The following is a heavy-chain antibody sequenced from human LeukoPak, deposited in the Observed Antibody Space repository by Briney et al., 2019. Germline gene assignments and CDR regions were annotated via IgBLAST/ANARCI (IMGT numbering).Heavy chain of an antibody. CDR1: GGSISSYY. Sequence: SETLSLTCTVSGGSISSYYWSWIRQPAGKGLEWIGRIYTSGSTNYNPSLKSRVTMSVDTSKNQFSLKLKSVTAADTAVYYCARGTAVGGGSRSYPWGQGTLVTVSS. CDR3: ARGTAVGGGSRSYP. J-gene: IGHJ5*02. CDR2: IYTSGST. D-gene: IGHD6-13*01. V-gene: IGHV4-4*07.